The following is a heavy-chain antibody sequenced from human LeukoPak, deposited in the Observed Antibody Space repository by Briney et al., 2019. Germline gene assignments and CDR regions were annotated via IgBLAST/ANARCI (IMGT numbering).Heavy chain of an antibody. CDR1: GGSISSGYYY. V-gene: IGHV4-61*02. D-gene: IGHD5-18*01. Sequence: PSQTLSLTCTVSGGSISSGYYYWSYIRQPAGKGLEYIGRIYRSGSTNYNPSLKSRVTISVDTSQNQLSLKLASVTAADTAIYYCAKGAGGFSYYNWFDPWGQGTLVTVSS. J-gene: IGHJ5*02. CDR3: AKGAGGFSYYNWFDP. CDR2: IYRSGST.